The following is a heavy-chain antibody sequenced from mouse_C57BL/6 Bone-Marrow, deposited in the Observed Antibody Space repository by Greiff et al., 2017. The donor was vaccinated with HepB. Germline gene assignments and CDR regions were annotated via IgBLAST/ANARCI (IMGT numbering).Heavy chain of an antibody. Sequence: VQLQQSGAELVRPGASVKLSCTASGFNIKDDYMHWVKQRPEQGLEWIGWIDPENGDTEYASKFQGKATITADTSSNTAYLQLSSLTSEDTAVYYCTTWRSYAMDYWGQGTSVTVSS. CDR3: TTWRSYAMDY. CDR1: GFNIKDDY. J-gene: IGHJ4*01. V-gene: IGHV14-4*01. CDR2: IDPENGDT.